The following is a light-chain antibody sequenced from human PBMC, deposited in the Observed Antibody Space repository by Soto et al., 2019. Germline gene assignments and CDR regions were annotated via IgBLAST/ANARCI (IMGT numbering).Light chain of an antibody. V-gene: IGKV1-5*03. CDR2: QAS. CDR1: QSISSW. Sequence: DIQMTQSPSTLSASVGDRVTITCRASQSISSWLAWYQQKPGKAPKLLIYQASTLQDGVPSRFSGSGSGTEFTLTVDSLEPHDIATYFCQQHNAYSQYTFGQGTRFEIK. J-gene: IGKJ5*01. CDR3: QQHNAYSQYT.